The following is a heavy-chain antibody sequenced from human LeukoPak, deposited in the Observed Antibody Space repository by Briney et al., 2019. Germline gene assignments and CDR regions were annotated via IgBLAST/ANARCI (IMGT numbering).Heavy chain of an antibody. CDR1: RGTFSSYA. D-gene: IGHD6-6*01. V-gene: IGHV1-69*13. CDR2: IIPIFGTA. J-gene: IGHJ4*02. CDR3: ARTQLNPIAAPPAHDAYYFDY. Sequence: SVKVSCKASRGTFSSYAISWVRQAPGQGLEWMGGIIPIFGTANYAQKFQGRVTITADESTSTAYMELSSLRSEDTAVYYCARTQLNPIAAPPAHDAYYFDYWGQGTLVTVSS.